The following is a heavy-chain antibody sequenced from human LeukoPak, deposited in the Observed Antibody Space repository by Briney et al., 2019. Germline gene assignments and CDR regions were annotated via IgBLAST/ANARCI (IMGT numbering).Heavy chain of an antibody. D-gene: IGHD2-2*01. CDR2: INPSGGST. CDR3: ASWKVPAAMFSRFRFDP. Sequence: ASVKVSCKASGYTFTSYYMHWVRQAPGQGLEWMGIINPSGGSTSYAQKFQGRVTMTRDTSTSTVYMELSSLRSEDTAVYYCASWKVPAAMFSRFRFDPWGQGTLVTVSS. J-gene: IGHJ5*02. CDR1: GYTFTSYY. V-gene: IGHV1-46*01.